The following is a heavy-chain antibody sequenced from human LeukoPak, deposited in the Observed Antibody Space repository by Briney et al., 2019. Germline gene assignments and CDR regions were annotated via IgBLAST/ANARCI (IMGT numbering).Heavy chain of an antibody. CDR3: ARAVVVVAAATQRNWFDP. Sequence: SETLSLTCAVYGRSFSGYYWTWIRQTPGKGLEWIGEINHSGITDYNPSLRSRVTISVDTSKNQFSLKLSSVTAADTAIYYCARAVVVVAAATQRNWFDPWGQGTLVTVSS. CDR2: INHSGIT. V-gene: IGHV4-34*01. D-gene: IGHD2-15*01. CDR1: GRSFSGYY. J-gene: IGHJ5*02.